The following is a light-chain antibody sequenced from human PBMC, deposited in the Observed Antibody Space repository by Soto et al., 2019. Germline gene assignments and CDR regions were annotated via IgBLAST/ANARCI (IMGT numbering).Light chain of an antibody. CDR3: QQYYSYPWT. CDR2: AAS. V-gene: IGKV1-8*01. CDR1: QGISSY. J-gene: IGKJ1*01. Sequence: AIRMTQSPSSFSASTGDRVTITCRASQGISSYLAWYQQKPGKAPKLLIYAASTLQSGVPSRFSGSGSGTDFTLTISCLKSENLATYYCQQYYSYPWTFGQGTK.